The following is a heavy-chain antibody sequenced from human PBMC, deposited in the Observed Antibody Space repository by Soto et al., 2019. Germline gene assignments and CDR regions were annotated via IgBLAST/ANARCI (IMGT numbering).Heavy chain of an antibody. Sequence: GGSLRLSCRASGFTLGDYAVSWFRQATGKGLEWVGFIRSKAYGGTTEYAASVKGRFTISRDDSKSIAYLQMNSLKSEDTAVYYCTRIVGDYRLGDFQHWGQGTLVTVSS. CDR2: IRSKAYGGTT. D-gene: IGHD4-17*01. V-gene: IGHV3-49*03. J-gene: IGHJ1*01. CDR1: GFTLGDYA. CDR3: TRIVGDYRLGDFQH.